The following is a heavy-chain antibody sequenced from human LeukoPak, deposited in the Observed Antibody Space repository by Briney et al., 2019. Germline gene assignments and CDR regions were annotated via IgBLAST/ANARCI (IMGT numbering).Heavy chain of an antibody. CDR1: GYTFTSYD. CDR3: ASTQSVYYYDSSGYYSGAFDY. Sequence: ASVKVSCKASGYTFTSYDINWGRQATGQGLEWMGWMNPNSGNTGYAQKFQGRVTITRNTSISTAYMELSSLRGEDTAVYYCASTQSVYYYDSSGYYSGAFDYWGQGTLVTVSS. V-gene: IGHV1-8*03. CDR2: MNPNSGNT. J-gene: IGHJ4*02. D-gene: IGHD3-22*01.